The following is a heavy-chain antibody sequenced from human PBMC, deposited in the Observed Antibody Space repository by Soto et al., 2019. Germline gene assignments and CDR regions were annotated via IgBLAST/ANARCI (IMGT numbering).Heavy chain of an antibody. Sequence: GGSLRLSCAASGFTFSSYAMSWVRQAPGEGLKWVSAISGSGGSTYYADSVKGRFTISRDNSKNTLYLQMNSLRDEDTAVYYCAKDLTSTSRTPELWGQGTLVAVSS. J-gene: IGHJ4*02. CDR2: ISGSGGST. V-gene: IGHV3-23*01. CDR3: AKDLTSTSRTPEL. CDR1: GFTFSSYA. D-gene: IGHD2-2*01.